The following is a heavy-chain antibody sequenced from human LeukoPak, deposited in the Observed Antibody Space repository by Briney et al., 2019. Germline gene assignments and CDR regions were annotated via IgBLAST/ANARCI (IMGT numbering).Heavy chain of an antibody. CDR3: ARGLYYGSGQYFFDY. D-gene: IGHD3-10*01. CDR1: GFTFSSYY. V-gene: IGHV3-64*01. CDR2: ISPSGDST. Sequence: GGSPRLSCAASGFTFSSYYMYWVRQAPGKGLEYASAISPSGDSTYYTNSVKGRFTISRDNSKNTLVLQMGSLTAEDMAVYYCARGLYYGSGQYFFDYWGQGTLVTVSS. J-gene: IGHJ4*02.